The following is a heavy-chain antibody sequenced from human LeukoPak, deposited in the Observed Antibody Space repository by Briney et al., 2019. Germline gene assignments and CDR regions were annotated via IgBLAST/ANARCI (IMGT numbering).Heavy chain of an antibody. D-gene: IGHD6-19*01. Sequence: GGSLRLSCAASGFTFSDYYMSWIRQAPGKGLEWVSYISSSGSTIYYADSVKGRFTISRDNAKNSLYLQMNSLRAEDTAGYYCAKGSSGWRYYFDYWGQGTLVTVSS. J-gene: IGHJ4*02. V-gene: IGHV3-11*01. CDR2: ISSSGSTI. CDR1: GFTFSDYY. CDR3: AKGSSGWRYYFDY.